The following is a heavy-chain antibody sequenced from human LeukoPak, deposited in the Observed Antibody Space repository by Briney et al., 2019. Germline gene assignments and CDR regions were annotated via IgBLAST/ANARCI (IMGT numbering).Heavy chain of an antibody. D-gene: IGHD6-13*01. CDR1: GFTFSSYA. Sequence: GGSLRLSCAASGFTFSSYAMSWVRQAPGKGLEWVSYTSSSSSTIYYADSVKSRFTISRDSSKGAVYLQMNSLRAEEDSAVYFCARATRAAAGRYYFDYWGQGTLVTVSS. CDR3: ARATRAAAGRYYFDY. CDR2: TSSSSSTI. V-gene: IGHV3-48*01. J-gene: IGHJ4*02.